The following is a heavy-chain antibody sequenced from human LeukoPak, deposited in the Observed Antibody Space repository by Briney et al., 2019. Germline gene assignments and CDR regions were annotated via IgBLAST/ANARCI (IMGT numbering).Heavy chain of an antibody. V-gene: IGHV1-2*02. CDR2: INPNRGDT. D-gene: IGHD1-7*01. CDR1: GYTFTDYY. Sequence: ASVKVSCKTSGYTFTDYYIHWVRQAPGQGLVWMGWINPNRGDTNYAQNFQGRVTMTRDTSISTAYMELSRLRSDDTAVYFCARGGTASFDYWGQGTLVTVSS. CDR3: ARGGTASFDY. J-gene: IGHJ4*02.